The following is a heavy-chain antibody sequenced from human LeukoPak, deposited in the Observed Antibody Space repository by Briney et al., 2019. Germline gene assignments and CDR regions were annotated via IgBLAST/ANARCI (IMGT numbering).Heavy chain of an antibody. CDR3: AKYQAQPRGFTMIPRPAFDI. J-gene: IGHJ3*02. CDR1: GFTFSSYA. CDR2: ISGSGGST. Sequence: GGSLRLSCAASGFTFSSYAMSWVRQAPGKGLEWVSAISGSGGSTYYADSVKGRFTISRDNSKNTLYLQMNSLRAEDTAVYYCAKYQAQPRGFTMIPRPAFDIWGQGTMVTVSS. V-gene: IGHV3-23*01. D-gene: IGHD3-22*01.